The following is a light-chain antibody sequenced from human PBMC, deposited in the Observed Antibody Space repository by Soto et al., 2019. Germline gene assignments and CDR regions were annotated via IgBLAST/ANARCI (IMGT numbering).Light chain of an antibody. CDR2: GAS. Sequence: EIVLTQSPGTLSLSPGERATLSCGASQNFGSRYLGWYQQKPGQPPRLLMYGASDSATGIPDRFSGSGSGTDFTLTIIRLEPEDFAVYYCQQSVSSPFTFGPGTKVDI. CDR1: QNFGSRY. V-gene: IGKV3-20*01. J-gene: IGKJ3*01. CDR3: QQSVSSPFT.